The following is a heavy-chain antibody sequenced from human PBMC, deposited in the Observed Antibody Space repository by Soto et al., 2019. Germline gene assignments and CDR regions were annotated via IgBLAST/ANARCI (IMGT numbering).Heavy chain of an antibody. CDR1: GFIFSSYG. V-gene: IGHV3-33*01. Sequence: QVQLVESGGGVVQPGRSLRLSCAASGFIFSSYGMHWVRQAPSKGLERVALIWYDGSNKYYADSVKGRFTISRDNSKNTLYLQMNGLRAEDTAVFFCARGRNSGDYADWYFDLWGRGTLVRVSP. CDR2: IWYDGSNK. CDR3: ARGRNSGDYADWYFDL. D-gene: IGHD4-17*01. J-gene: IGHJ2*01.